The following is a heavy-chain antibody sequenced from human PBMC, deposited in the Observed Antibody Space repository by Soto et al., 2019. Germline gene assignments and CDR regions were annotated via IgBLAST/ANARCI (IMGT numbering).Heavy chain of an antibody. V-gene: IGHV3-9*01. D-gene: IGHD6-19*01. J-gene: IGHJ4*02. CDR2: ISWNSGSI. Sequence: EVQLVESGGGLVQPGRSLRLSCAASGFTFDDYAMHWVRQAPGKGLEWVSGISWNSGSIGYADSVKGRFTISRDNAKNSLYLQMNSLRAEDTALYYCAKDRSGYSSGWYASWGQGTLVTVSS. CDR1: GFTFDDYA. CDR3: AKDRSGYSSGWYAS.